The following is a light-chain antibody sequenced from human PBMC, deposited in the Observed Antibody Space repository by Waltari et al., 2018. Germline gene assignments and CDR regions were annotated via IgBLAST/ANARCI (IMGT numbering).Light chain of an antibody. V-gene: IGLV2-14*01. J-gene: IGLJ2*01. CDR1: SRHIGRYNY. CDR2: EVS. Sequence: QSALTQPASVSGSPGHAITISCTGTSRHIGRYNYVPWYQQHPGKAPKLVISEVSNRPSGVSNRFSGSKSGNTASLTISGLQAEDGAHYYCSSYTNSGNVVFGGGTKLTVL. CDR3: SSYTNSGNVV.